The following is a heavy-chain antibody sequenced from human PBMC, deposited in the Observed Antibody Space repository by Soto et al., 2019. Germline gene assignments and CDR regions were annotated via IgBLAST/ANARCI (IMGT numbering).Heavy chain of an antibody. D-gene: IGHD3-22*01. J-gene: IGHJ4*01. Sequence: SSETLSLTCTVSGGSISSGGYYWSWIRQHPGKGLEWIGYIYYGGSTYYNPSLKSRATISGDTSKNQFSLKLSSVTTADTAVYYCARGGYYYENSGQNAYDYWGQGILVTVSS. CDR2: IYYGGST. V-gene: IGHV4-31*03. CDR1: GGSISSGGYY. CDR3: ARGGYYYENSGQNAYDY.